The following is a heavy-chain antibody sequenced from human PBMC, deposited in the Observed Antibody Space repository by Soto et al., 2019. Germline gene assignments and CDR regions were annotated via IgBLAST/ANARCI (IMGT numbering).Heavy chain of an antibody. CDR3: ARVGSRGSGSYYKGNWFDP. J-gene: IGHJ5*02. CDR1: GGSISIGGYS. CDR2: IYHSGST. V-gene: IGHV4-30-2*01. Sequence: PSEPLSLTCAVSGGSISIGGYSGSWIRQPPGKGLEWIGYIYHSGSTYSNPSLKSRVTISVVRSKNQFSLKLSSETAADTAVYYCARVGSRGSGSYYKGNWFDPWGQGTLVTVSS. D-gene: IGHD3-10*01.